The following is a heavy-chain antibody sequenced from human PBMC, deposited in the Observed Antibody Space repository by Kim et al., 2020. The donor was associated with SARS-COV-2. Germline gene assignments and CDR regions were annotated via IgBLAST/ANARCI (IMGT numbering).Heavy chain of an antibody. Sequence: GSLRLSCAASGFTFSDYYMSWIRQTPGKGLEWVAWISNSGTALYYGDSVKGRFTISRDNAENSVYLQMNSLRADDTAVYYCTRDPDTTSKVDYWGQGTL. V-gene: IGHV3-11*04. CDR1: GFTFSDYY. CDR2: ISNSGTAL. J-gene: IGHJ4*02. D-gene: IGHD1-1*01. CDR3: TRDPDTTSKVDY.